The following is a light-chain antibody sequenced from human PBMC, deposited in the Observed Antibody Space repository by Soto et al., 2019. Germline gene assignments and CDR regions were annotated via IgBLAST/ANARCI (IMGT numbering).Light chain of an antibody. Sequence: DLPMTQSPSSLSASVGDRVTITCRASQSISSYLNWYQQKPGKAPKLLIYAASSLQSGVPSRFSGSGSGTDFTLSISSLQLEDLATYYCQQSYSTPPYTFGQGTKLEIK. J-gene: IGKJ2*01. V-gene: IGKV1-39*01. CDR1: QSISSY. CDR2: AAS. CDR3: QQSYSTPPYT.